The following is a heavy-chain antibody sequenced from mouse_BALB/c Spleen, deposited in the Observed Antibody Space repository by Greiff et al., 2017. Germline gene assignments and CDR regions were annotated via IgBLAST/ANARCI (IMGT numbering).Heavy chain of an antibody. Sequence: QVQLKDSGPGLVAPSQSLSITCTVSGFSLTSYGVHWVRQPPGKGLEWLGVIWAGGSTNYNSALMSRLSISKDNSKSQVFLKMNSLQTDDTAMYYCARAGYDYEEYFDYWGQGTTLTVSS. V-gene: IGHV2-9*02. CDR3: ARAGYDYEEYFDY. CDR2: IWAGGST. D-gene: IGHD2-4*01. J-gene: IGHJ2*01. CDR1: GFSLTSYG.